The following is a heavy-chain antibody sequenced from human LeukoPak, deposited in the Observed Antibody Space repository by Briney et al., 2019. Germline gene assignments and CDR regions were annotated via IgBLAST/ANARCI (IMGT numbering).Heavy chain of an antibody. CDR1: GFTFSSYD. CDR2: IRPSGDNT. J-gene: IGHJ5*02. V-gene: IGHV3-23*01. CDR3: ARVAGWHWLDP. D-gene: IGHD6-19*01. Sequence: GALRLSCAASGFTFSSYDMTWVRQAPGRGLEWVSSIRPSGDNTYYGDSVKGRFTISRDNSKNTVYLQMNNMRVDDTAVYYCARVAGWHWLDPWGQGTLATVSS.